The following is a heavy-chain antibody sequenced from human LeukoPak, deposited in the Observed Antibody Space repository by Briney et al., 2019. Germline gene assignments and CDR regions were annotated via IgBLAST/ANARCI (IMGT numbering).Heavy chain of an antibody. V-gene: IGHV4-59*08. CDR3: ARHRAGASRGGDCYTGFDY. CDR1: GGSISSYY. D-gene: IGHD2-21*02. Sequence: PSETLSLTCTVSGGSISSYYWSWIRQPPGKGLEWIGYIYYSGSTNYNPSLKSRVTISVDTSKNQFSLKLSSVTAADTAVYYCARHRAGASRGGDCYTGFDYWGQGTLVTVSS. J-gene: IGHJ4*02. CDR2: IYYSGST.